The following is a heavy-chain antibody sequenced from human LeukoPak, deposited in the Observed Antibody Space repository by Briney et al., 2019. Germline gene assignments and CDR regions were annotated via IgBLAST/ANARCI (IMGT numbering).Heavy chain of an antibody. V-gene: IGHV4-34*01. D-gene: IGHD3-22*01. J-gene: IGHJ4*02. Sequence: PSETLSLTCAVYGGSFSGYHWSWIRQSPGKGLEWIGEISHTGIASYNPSLTSRVAISVDASKNQFSLRMDSVTAADRAVYYCARLSFLSFSYDSTGHAIFFFDYWGRGTLVTVSS. CDR2: ISHTGIA. CDR1: GGSFSGYH. CDR3: ARLSFLSFSYDSTGHAIFFFDY.